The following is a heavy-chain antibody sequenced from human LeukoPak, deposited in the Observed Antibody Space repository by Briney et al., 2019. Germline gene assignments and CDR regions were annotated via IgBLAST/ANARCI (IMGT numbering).Heavy chain of an antibody. J-gene: IGHJ4*02. CDR3: ATLVQRGYVWGSYRLSGDY. V-gene: IGHV1-24*01. Sequence: ASVKVSCKVSGYTLTELSMHWVRQAPGKGLEWMGGFDPEDGETIYAQKFQGRVTMTEDTSTDTAYMELSSLRSEDAAVYYCATLVQRGYVWGSYRLSGDYWGQGTLVTVSS. D-gene: IGHD3-16*02. CDR1: GYTLTELS. CDR2: FDPEDGET.